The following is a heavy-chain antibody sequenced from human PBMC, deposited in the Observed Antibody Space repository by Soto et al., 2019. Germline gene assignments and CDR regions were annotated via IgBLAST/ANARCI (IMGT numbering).Heavy chain of an antibody. V-gene: IGHV4-59*01. Sequence: ASETLSLTCTVSGGSISSYYWSWIRQPPGKGLEWIGYIYYSGSTNYNPSLKSRVTISVDTSKNQFSLKLSSVTAADTAVYYCARYAPTGYSSSWYPRGFDPWGQGTLVTVSS. J-gene: IGHJ5*02. CDR1: GGSISSYY. D-gene: IGHD6-13*01. CDR3: ARYAPTGYSSSWYPRGFDP. CDR2: IYYSGST.